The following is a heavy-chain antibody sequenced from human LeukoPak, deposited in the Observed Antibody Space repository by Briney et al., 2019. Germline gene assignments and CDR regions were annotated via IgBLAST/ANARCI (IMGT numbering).Heavy chain of an antibody. J-gene: IGHJ5*02. Sequence: SVKVSCKASGGTFSSYAISWVRQAPGQGLEWMGGIIPIFGTANYAQKFQGRVTITADESTSTAYMELSSLRSEDTAVYYCARRGIAAAGTRWFDPWGQGTLVTVSS. V-gene: IGHV1-69*13. CDR1: GGTFSSYA. CDR3: ARRGIAAAGTRWFDP. CDR2: IIPIFGTA. D-gene: IGHD6-13*01.